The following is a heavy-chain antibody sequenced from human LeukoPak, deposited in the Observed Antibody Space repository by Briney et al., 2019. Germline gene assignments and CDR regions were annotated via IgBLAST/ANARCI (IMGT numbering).Heavy chain of an antibody. D-gene: IGHD2-21*01. CDR3: TRNSAQALDY. V-gene: IGHV4-59*01. J-gene: IGHJ4*02. CDR2: IYYSGST. CDR1: GGSTSSYY. Sequence: SETLSLTCTVSGGSTSSYYWNWIRQPPGKGLEWIGYIYYSGSTTYNPSLQSRVTMSIDTSKKEFSLQLTAVTAADTAVYYCTRNSAQALDYWGQGTLVTVSS.